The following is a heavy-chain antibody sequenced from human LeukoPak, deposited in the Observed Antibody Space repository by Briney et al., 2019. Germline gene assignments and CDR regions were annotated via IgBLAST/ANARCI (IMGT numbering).Heavy chain of an antibody. Sequence: GGSLRLSCAASGFTFSSYAMHWVRQAPGKGLEWVAAISYDGSNKYYADSVKGRFTISRDNSKNTLYLQMNSLRAEDTAVYYCARDMIRDGYFDYWGQGTLVTVSS. D-gene: IGHD5-24*01. V-gene: IGHV3-30-3*01. CDR3: ARDMIRDGYFDY. J-gene: IGHJ4*02. CDR2: ISYDGSNK. CDR1: GFTFSSYA.